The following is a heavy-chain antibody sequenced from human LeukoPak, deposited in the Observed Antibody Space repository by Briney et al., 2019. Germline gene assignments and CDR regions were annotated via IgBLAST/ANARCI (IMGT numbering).Heavy chain of an antibody. D-gene: IGHD6-19*01. J-gene: IGHJ5*02. CDR3: ARGAVAGTEWFDP. V-gene: IGHV3-48*01. Sequence: GGSLRLSCAASEFTFRTYSMNWVRQAPGKGLEWVSYIDTTSSTIYYADSVKGRFTISRDNSKNTLYLQMNSLRAEDTAVYYCARGAVAGTEWFDPWGQGTLVTVFS. CDR1: EFTFRTYS. CDR2: IDTTSSTI.